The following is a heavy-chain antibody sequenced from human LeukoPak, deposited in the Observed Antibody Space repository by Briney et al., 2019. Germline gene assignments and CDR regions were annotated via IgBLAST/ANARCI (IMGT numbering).Heavy chain of an antibody. Sequence: GGSLRLSCAASGFTFSSYGMHWVRQAPGKGLEWVAVISYDGSNKYYADSVKGRFTISRDNSKNTLFLQMNSLRAEDTAVYYCASSTSATVTHFDYWGQGTLVTVSS. D-gene: IGHD4-17*01. J-gene: IGHJ4*02. CDR2: ISYDGSNK. CDR1: GFTFSSYG. CDR3: ASSTSATVTHFDY. V-gene: IGHV3-30*03.